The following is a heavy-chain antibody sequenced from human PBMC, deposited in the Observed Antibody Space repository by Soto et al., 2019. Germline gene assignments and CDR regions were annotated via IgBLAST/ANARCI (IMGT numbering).Heavy chain of an antibody. CDR1: GDSISSGDYY. CDR3: ARGVRYFDY. Sequence: SETLSLTCTVSGDSISSGDYYWSWIRQPPGKGLEWIGCIYYSGNTYYNPSLKRRFSISVDTSKNQFSLKLSSVTAADTAVYYCARGVRYFDYWGQGTLVTVSS. D-gene: IGHD3-10*01. CDR2: IYYSGNT. V-gene: IGHV4-30-4*02. J-gene: IGHJ4*02.